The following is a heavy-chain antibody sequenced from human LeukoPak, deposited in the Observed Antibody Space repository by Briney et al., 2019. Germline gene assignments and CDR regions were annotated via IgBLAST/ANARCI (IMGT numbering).Heavy chain of an antibody. Sequence: PGGSLRLSCAASGFTFSSYTMSWVRQAPGKGLEWVSAISGSGGSTYYADSVKGRFTISRDNSKNTLYLQMNSLRAEDTAVYYCAKDAMNYVWGSYRDYWGQGTLVTVSS. CDR3: AKDAMNYVWGSYRDY. J-gene: IGHJ4*02. CDR1: GFTFSSYT. CDR2: ISGSGGST. D-gene: IGHD3-16*02. V-gene: IGHV3-23*01.